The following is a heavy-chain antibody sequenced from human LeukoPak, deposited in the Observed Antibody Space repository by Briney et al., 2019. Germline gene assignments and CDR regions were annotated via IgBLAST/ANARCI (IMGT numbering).Heavy chain of an antibody. CDR2: IWYDGSNK. J-gene: IGHJ4*02. D-gene: IGHD6-19*01. V-gene: IGHV3-33*06. Sequence: PAGGSLRLSCAASGFTFSSYGMHWVRQAPGKGLEWVAVIWYDGSNKYYADSVKGRFTISRDNSKNTLYLQMNSLRAEDTAVYYCAKGGIAVAGYFDYWGQGTLVTVSS. CDR3: AKGGIAVAGYFDY. CDR1: GFTFSSYG.